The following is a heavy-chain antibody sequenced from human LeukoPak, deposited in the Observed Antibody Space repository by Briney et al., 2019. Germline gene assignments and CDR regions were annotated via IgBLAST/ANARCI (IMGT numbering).Heavy chain of an antibody. Sequence: GGSLRLSCAASGFTFSDYYMSWIRQAPGKGLEWVSYISSSGSTIYYADSVKGRFTISRDNAKNSLYLQMNSLRAEDTAVYYCARERELDYYGSGSWYHFDYWGQGTLVTVSS. CDR3: ARERELDYYGSGSWYHFDY. J-gene: IGHJ4*02. V-gene: IGHV3-11*01. CDR2: ISSSGSTI. D-gene: IGHD3-10*01. CDR1: GFTFSDYY.